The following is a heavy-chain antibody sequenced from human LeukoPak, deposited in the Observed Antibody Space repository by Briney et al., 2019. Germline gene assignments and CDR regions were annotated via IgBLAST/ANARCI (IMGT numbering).Heavy chain of an antibody. Sequence: PGGSLRLSCAASGFTFSNYWMHWVRQPPGKGLVWVSRLNSDGSSISYADSVKGRFTISRDNAKKTLYLQMNSLRAEDTAVYYCASVVGGYYPPVDAFDLWGRGTMVTVSS. CDR2: LNSDGSSI. J-gene: IGHJ3*01. CDR1: GFTFSNYW. CDR3: ASVVGGYYPPVDAFDL. V-gene: IGHV3-74*01. D-gene: IGHD3-3*01.